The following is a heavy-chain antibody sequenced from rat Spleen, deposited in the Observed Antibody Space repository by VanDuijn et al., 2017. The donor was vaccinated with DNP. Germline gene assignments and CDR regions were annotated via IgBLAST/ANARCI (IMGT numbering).Heavy chain of an antibody. CDR3: VRWYNSGYYFDH. D-gene: IGHD4-3*01. J-gene: IGHJ2*01. CDR2: ISYDGGSS. Sequence: EVQLVESGGGLVQPGRSLQLSCTASGFTFSDYYMAWVRQAPTKGLEWVAYISYDGGSSYYGDSVKGRFTISRANVKSTLCLQMNSLRSEDMATYYCVRWYNSGYYFDHWGQGVMVTVSS. V-gene: IGHV5-22*01. CDR1: GFTFSDYY.